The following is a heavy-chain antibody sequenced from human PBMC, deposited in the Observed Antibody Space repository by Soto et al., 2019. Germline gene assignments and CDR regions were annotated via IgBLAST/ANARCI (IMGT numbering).Heavy chain of an antibody. D-gene: IGHD6-19*01. Sequence: EVQLLESGGGLVQPGGSLRLSCAASGFTFNSYAMSWVRQSPGKGLEWVSVISGIGGTTYYADSVKGRFTISRDNSKNTLYLQMNSLRAEDTAVYYCAREYGSAWKTFDYWGQGTLVTVSS. J-gene: IGHJ4*02. CDR1: GFTFNSYA. V-gene: IGHV3-23*01. CDR3: AREYGSAWKTFDY. CDR2: ISGIGGTT.